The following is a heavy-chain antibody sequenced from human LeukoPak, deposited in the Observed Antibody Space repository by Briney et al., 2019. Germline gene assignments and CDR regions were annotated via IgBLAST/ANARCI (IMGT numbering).Heavy chain of an antibody. J-gene: IGHJ3*02. V-gene: IGHV1-18*01. D-gene: IGHD3-3*01. CDR1: GYTFTRYG. CDR2: ISAYKGDT. Sequence: GASVKFSCKASGYTFTRYGINWVRQAPGQGLEWMGWISAYKGDTNYAQNLQGRVTMTTDTSTRTAYMELRSLRSDDTAVYYCTRDLNWSGYYKDAFHIWGQGTMVTVSS. CDR3: TRDLNWSGYYKDAFHI.